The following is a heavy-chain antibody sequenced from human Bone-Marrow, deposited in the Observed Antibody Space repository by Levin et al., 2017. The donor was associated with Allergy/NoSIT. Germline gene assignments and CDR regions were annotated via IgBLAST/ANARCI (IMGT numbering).Heavy chain of an antibody. CDR1: GFSIRASG. D-gene: IGHD5-12*01. CDR2: IDDSDGNT. V-gene: IGHV3-23*01. Sequence: PGESLKISCVDSGFSIRASGMTWVRQAPGKGLEWVSSIDDSDGNTYYADSVKGRFTISRDASKGTLYLQMDSLRAEDTAVYFCAREQVVVLPLLYSGYDPIRTNFFDPWGQGTLVTVSS. J-gene: IGHJ5*02. CDR3: AREQVVVLPLLYSGYDPIRTNFFDP.